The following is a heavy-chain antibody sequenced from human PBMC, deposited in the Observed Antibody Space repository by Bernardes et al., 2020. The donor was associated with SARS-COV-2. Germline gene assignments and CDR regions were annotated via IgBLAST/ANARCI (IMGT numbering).Heavy chain of an antibody. CDR1: GGSISTYY. CDR3: AGDSSGYPYYFDY. V-gene: IGHV4-59*01. D-gene: IGHD3-22*01. Sequence: SETLSLTCTVSGGSISTYYWSWIRQPPGKGLEWIGFMYYSGTTNYNPSLKSRVTISVDTSKNQFSLKLSSVTAGDTAVYYCAGDSSGYPYYFDYWGQGTLVTVSS. CDR2: MYYSGTT. J-gene: IGHJ4*02.